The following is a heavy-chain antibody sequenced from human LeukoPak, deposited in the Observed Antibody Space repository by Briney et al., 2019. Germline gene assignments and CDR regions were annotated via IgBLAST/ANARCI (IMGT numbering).Heavy chain of an antibody. D-gene: IGHD6-13*01. CDR1: VDSISSYY. J-gene: IGHJ4*02. CDR3: ARGIAAAAKQGGFDF. CDR2: IYTTGST. Sequence: SETLSLTCSVSVDSISSYYWSWIRQPAGKELEWIGRIYTTGSTNYNPSLKSRVTMSVDTSKNQFSLKLSSVTAADTAVYYCARGIAAAAKQGGFDFWGQGTLVTVSS. V-gene: IGHV4-4*07.